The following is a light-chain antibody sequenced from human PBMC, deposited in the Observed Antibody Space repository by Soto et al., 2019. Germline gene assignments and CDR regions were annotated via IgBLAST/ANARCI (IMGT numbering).Light chain of an antibody. CDR1: QSVSSNY. V-gene: IGKV3-20*01. CDR3: QHYGGSPPNT. J-gene: IGKJ2*01. Sequence: EIVLTQSPGTLSLSPGERATLSCRASQSVSSNYLAWYQQKPGQAPRLLIYGGSSRATAIPDRFSGSGSGPDFTLTISRLEPEDFAVYYCQHYGGSPPNTFGQGTKLETK. CDR2: GGS.